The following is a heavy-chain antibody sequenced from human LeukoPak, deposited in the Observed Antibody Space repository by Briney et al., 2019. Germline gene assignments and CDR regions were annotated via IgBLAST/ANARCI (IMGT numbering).Heavy chain of an antibody. D-gene: IGHD2-21*02. CDR2: IYLGDSDT. V-gene: IGHV5-51*01. CDR1: GYRLTNYW. J-gene: IGHJ4*02. Sequence: GESLKISCKVSGYRLTNYWIGWVRQMPGKGLEWMGSIYLGDSDTRYSPSSQDQVTISADNSISTAYLQWSSLKASDSAMYYCARSYCGGDCNFDYWGQGPLVTVSS. CDR3: ARSYCGGDCNFDY.